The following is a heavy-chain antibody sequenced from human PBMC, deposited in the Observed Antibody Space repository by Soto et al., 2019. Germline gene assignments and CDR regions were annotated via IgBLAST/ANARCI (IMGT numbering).Heavy chain of an antibody. CDR2: ISSSSSYI. V-gene: IGHV3-21*01. J-gene: IGHJ6*02. Sequence: GGSLRLSCAASGFAFSSYSMNWVRQAPGKGLEWVSSISSSSSYIYYADSVKGRFTISRDNAKNSLYLQMNSLRAEDTAVYYCASAQTTRPNYSMDVWGQGTTVTVSS. CDR1: GFAFSSYS. CDR3: ASAQTTRPNYSMDV. D-gene: IGHD1-7*01.